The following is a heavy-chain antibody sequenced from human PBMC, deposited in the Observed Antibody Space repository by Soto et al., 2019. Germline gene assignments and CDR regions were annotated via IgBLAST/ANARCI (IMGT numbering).Heavy chain of an antibody. CDR3: ARDPGSYNWNALNFDY. CDR1: GDSVSSNSAA. J-gene: IGHJ4*02. Sequence: SQTLSLPCAISGDSVSSNSAAWNWIRQSPSRGLEWLGRTYYRSKWYNDYAVSVKSRITINPDTSKNQFSLQLNSVTPEDTAVYYCARDPGSYNWNALNFDYWGQGTLVTVSS. V-gene: IGHV6-1*01. CDR2: TYYRSKWYN. D-gene: IGHD1-20*01.